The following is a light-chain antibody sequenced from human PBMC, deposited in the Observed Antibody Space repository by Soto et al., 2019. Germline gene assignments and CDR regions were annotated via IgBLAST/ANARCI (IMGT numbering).Light chain of an antibody. CDR3: LTA. Sequence: DIQMTQSPSSLSASVGDRVTITCRASQSISSYLNWYQQKPGKAPKLLIYAASSLQSGVPSRFSGSGSGTDFTLTISSLQPEDFATYYCLTAFGQGTKVDIK. J-gene: IGKJ1*01. CDR2: AAS. V-gene: IGKV1-39*01. CDR1: QSISSY.